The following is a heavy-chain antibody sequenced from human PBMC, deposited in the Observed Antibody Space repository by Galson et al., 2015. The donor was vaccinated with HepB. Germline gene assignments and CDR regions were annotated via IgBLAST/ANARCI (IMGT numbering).Heavy chain of an antibody. CDR2: AYHSGGT. CDR3: ARGSLMGATTDSSNFDY. CDR1: GDSISNDRW. Sequence: LSLTCAVSGDSISNDRWWSWVRQPPGEGLEWIGEAYHSGGTNYRPSLKSRVTISVDKSKNQFSLKLTSVTAADTAVYYCARGSLMGATTDSSNFDYWGQGTLVTVSS. V-gene: IGHV4-4*02. D-gene: IGHD1-26*01. J-gene: IGHJ4*02.